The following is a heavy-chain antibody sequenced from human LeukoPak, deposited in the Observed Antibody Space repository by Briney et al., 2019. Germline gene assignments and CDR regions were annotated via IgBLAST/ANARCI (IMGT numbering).Heavy chain of an antibody. J-gene: IGHJ4*02. CDR3: TTDLRGYSYSFDY. V-gene: IGHV3-15*01. CDR2: IKSKTDGGTT. CDR1: GFTFSNAW. D-gene: IGHD5-18*01. Sequence: GGSLRLSCAASGFTFSNAWMSWVRQAPGKGLEWVGRIKSKTDGGTTDYAAPVKGRFTISRDDSKNTLYLQMNSLKTEDTAVYYCTTDLRGYSYSFDYWGQGTLVTVSS.